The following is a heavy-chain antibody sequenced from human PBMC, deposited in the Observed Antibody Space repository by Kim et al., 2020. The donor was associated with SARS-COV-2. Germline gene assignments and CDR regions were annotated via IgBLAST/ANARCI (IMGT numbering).Heavy chain of an antibody. Sequence: YSQKFQGRVTITRDTSASAAYMELSSLRSEDTAVYYCARAGSGGSKTLDYWGQGTLVTVSS. J-gene: IGHJ4*02. V-gene: IGHV1-3*01. D-gene: IGHD2-15*01. CDR3: ARAGSGGSKTLDY.